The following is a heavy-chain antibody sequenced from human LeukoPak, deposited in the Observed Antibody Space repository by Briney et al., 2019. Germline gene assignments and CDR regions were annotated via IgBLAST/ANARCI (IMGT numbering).Heavy chain of an antibody. CDR3: AKEAVAATYFDY. D-gene: IGHD2-15*01. J-gene: IGHJ4*02. CDR1: GFTTSSCG. CDR2: ISGSGANT. Sequence: PGRSLRLSCAASGFTTSSCGMSWVRQAPGKGLEWVSTISGSGANTYYADSVKGRFTISRDNSKNTLYLQMNSLRAEDTAVYYCAKEAVAATYFDYWGQGTLVTVSS. V-gene: IGHV3-23*01.